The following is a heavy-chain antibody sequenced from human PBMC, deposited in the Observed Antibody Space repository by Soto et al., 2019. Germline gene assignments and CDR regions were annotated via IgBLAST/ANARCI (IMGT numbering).Heavy chain of an antibody. CDR1: GFTFSSYG. V-gene: IGHV3-33*01. J-gene: IGHJ6*02. Sequence: GGSLRLSCAASGFTFSSYGMHWVRQAPGKGLEWVAVIWYDRSNKYYADSVKGRFTISRDNSKNTLYLQMNSLRAEDTAVYYCAREREYDILTGSSLGYYYYGMDVWGQGTTVTVSS. CDR3: AREREYDILTGSSLGYYYYGMDV. D-gene: IGHD3-9*01. CDR2: IWYDRSNK.